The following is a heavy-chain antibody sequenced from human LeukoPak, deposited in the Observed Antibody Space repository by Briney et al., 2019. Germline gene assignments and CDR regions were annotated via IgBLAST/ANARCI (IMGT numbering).Heavy chain of an antibody. D-gene: IGHD3-9*01. CDR3: ARVTGLRYFEN. J-gene: IGHJ4*02. Sequence: GGSLRLSCAASGFTVSSNYMSWVRQAPGKGLEWVSVIYSGCSTYYADSVKGRFTISRDNSKNTLYLQMNSLRAEDTAVYYCARVTGLRYFENWGQGTLVTVSS. V-gene: IGHV3-53*01. CDR2: IYSGCST. CDR1: GFTVSSNY.